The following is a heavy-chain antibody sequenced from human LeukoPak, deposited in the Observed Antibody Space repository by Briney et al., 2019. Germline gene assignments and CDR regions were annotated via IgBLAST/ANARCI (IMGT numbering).Heavy chain of an antibody. CDR2: INPNSGGT. CDR3: ARVFYYGSGSYFDY. CDR1: GYTFTSYD. Sequence: ASVKVSCKASGYTFTSYDINWVRQAPGQGLEWMGGINPNSGGTNYAQKFQDRVTIIRDTSMRTVYMELTRVRRDDTAVYYCARVFYYGSGSYFDYWGQGTLVTVSS. J-gene: IGHJ4*02. V-gene: IGHV1-2*02. D-gene: IGHD3-10*01.